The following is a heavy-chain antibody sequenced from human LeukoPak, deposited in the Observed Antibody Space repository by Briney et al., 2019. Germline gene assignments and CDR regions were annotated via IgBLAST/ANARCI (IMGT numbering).Heavy chain of an antibody. Sequence: SETLSLTCTVSGGSISSYYWSWIRQPPGKGLEWIGYICYSGSTNYNPSLKSRVTISVDTSKNQFSLKLSSVTAADTAVYYCARHDSSSWPSIDYWGQGTLVTVSS. CDR3: ARHDSSSWPSIDY. D-gene: IGHD6-13*01. V-gene: IGHV4-59*08. J-gene: IGHJ4*02. CDR2: ICYSGST. CDR1: GGSISSYY.